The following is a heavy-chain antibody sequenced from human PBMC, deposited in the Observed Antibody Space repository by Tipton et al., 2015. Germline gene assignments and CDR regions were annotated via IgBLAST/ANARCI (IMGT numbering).Heavy chain of an antibody. V-gene: IGHV4-59*01. CDR2: IYYSGST. CDR3: ARSDVERNTVFAFEI. Sequence: TLSLTCTVSDGSISSYYWSWIRQPPGKGLEWIGYIYYSGSTNYNPSLKSRVTISVDTSNKQISLNLSSVTAADTAVYYCARSDVERNTVFAFEIWGPGTMVTVSS. CDR1: DGSISSYY. J-gene: IGHJ3*02. D-gene: IGHD3-10*01.